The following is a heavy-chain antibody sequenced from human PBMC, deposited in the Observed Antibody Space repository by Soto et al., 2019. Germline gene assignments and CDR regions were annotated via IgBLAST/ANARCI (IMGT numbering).Heavy chain of an antibody. V-gene: IGHV4-59*01. Sequence: SETLSLTCTVSGGSISSYYWSWIRQPPGKGLEWIRYIYYSGSTNYNPSLKSRVTISVDTSKNQFSLKLSSVTAADTAVYYCARGERSSSWRWDAFDIWGQGTMVTVS. CDR2: IYYSGST. J-gene: IGHJ3*02. CDR3: ARGERSSSWRWDAFDI. CDR1: GGSISSYY. D-gene: IGHD6-13*01.